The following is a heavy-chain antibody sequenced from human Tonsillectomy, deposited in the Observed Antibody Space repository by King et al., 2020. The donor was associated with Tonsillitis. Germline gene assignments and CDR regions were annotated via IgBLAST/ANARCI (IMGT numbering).Heavy chain of an antibody. Sequence: VQLVESGGGLVKPGGSLRLSCAASGFTFSRYSMNWVRQAPGKGLEWVSSISSSSSYIYYADSVKGRFTISRDNAKNSLYLQMNSLRAEDTAIYYCARSYYYDSSGYLSPFDYWGQGTLVTVSS. CDR3: ARSYYYDSSGYLSPFDY. D-gene: IGHD3-22*01. CDR1: GFTFSRYS. CDR2: ISSSSSYI. V-gene: IGHV3-21*01. J-gene: IGHJ4*02.